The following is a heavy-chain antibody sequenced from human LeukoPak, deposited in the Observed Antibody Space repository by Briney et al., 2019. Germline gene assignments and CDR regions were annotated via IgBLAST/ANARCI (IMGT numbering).Heavy chain of an antibody. CDR2: IRDSGET. D-gene: IGHD4-17*01. J-gene: IGHJ5*02. V-gene: IGHV3-66*03. CDR1: GFSVSNYY. Sequence: GGSLRLFCAGSGFSVSNYYMSWVRQAPGKGLEWVSLIRDSGETFYADSVKGRLTISRDNSKNTMYLQMNRLRVEDTAVYFCARDRAVTQDWVEFDPWGQGTLVTVSS. CDR3: ARDRAVTQDWVEFDP.